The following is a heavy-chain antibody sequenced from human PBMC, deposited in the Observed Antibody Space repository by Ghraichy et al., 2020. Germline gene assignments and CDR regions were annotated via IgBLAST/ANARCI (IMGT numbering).Heavy chain of an antibody. CDR1: GGSLSGYY. V-gene: IGHV4-59*01. CDR2: VYNSGST. J-gene: IGHJ4*02. D-gene: IGHD2-15*01. CDR3: SRLGNPATPSPIY. Sequence: SETLSLTCTVSGGSLSGYYWSWIRQPPGKGLEWIAYVYNSGSTNYNTSLKSRVTMSVDTSKNQFSLMPSSVTAAAAAVYYWSRLGNPATPSPIYWGQGTLVTVSS.